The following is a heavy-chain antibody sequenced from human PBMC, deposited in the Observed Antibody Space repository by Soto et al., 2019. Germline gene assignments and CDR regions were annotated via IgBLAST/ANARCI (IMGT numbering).Heavy chain of an antibody. D-gene: IGHD3-10*01. J-gene: IGHJ4*02. Sequence: GGSLRLSCAASAFTFTAFGMHWVRQVPGKGMEWVAGLSYNGNKKYYGDSVKGRFTVSRDNSKKILYLEMNSLRKEDSAVYFCVHLGASQKDFNRFDSSGQGTLVTVSS. CDR1: AFTFTAFG. V-gene: IGHV3-30*03. CDR2: LSYNGNKK. CDR3: VHLGASQKDFNRFDS.